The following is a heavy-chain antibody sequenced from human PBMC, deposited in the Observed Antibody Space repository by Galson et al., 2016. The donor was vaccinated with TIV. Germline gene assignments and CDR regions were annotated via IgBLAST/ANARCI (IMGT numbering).Heavy chain of an antibody. Sequence: GLEWMGGIIPIFDTTNSAEKFQGRVTITADESTSTAYMELSSPRSEDTAIYYCALTYCGGDCYPPGGMDVWGQGTTVTVSS. CDR2: IIPIFDTT. D-gene: IGHD2-21*02. CDR3: ALTYCGGDCYPPGGMDV. V-gene: IGHV1-69*01. J-gene: IGHJ6*02.